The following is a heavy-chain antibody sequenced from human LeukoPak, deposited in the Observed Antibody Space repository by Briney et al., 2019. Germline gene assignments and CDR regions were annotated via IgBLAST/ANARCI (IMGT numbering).Heavy chain of an antibody. Sequence: GGSLRLSCAASGFIFSNYNMKWVRQAPGRGLEWVSYISRSSATIYHADSVKGRFAISRDDAKNSLYLQMSRLRDEDTAMYYCARDSDRAGSDDYWGQGTLVTVSS. J-gene: IGHJ4*02. CDR2: ISRSSATI. CDR1: GFIFSNYN. CDR3: ARDSDRAGSDDY. D-gene: IGHD3-10*01. V-gene: IGHV3-48*02.